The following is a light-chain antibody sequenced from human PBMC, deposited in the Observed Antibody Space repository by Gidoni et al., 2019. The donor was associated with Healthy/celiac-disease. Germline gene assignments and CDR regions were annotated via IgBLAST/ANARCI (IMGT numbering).Light chain of an antibody. J-gene: IGKJ2*03. Sequence: EIVLTKSPGTLSLSPGERATLSCRASQSVSSSYLAWYQQKPGQAPRLLIYGASSRATGIPDRFSGSGSGTDFTLTISRLEPEEFAVYYCQQYGSSPQSFGQGTKLEIK. V-gene: IGKV3-20*01. CDR2: GAS. CDR1: QSVSSSY. CDR3: QQYGSSPQS.